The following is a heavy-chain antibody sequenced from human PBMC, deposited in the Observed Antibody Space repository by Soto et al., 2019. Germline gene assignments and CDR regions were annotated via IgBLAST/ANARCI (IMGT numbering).Heavy chain of an antibody. CDR1: GGSITNYY. Sequence: SETLSLTCTVSGGSITNYYWSWIRQPPGKGLEWFGYIYYSGSTNYNPSLKSRVTISVDTSKNQFSLKLNSVTAADTAIYYCARERSSSSRGANWFDPSGQGTLVVVSS. J-gene: IGHJ5*02. V-gene: IGHV4-59*01. CDR2: IYYSGST. D-gene: IGHD6-6*01. CDR3: ARERSSSSRGANWFDP.